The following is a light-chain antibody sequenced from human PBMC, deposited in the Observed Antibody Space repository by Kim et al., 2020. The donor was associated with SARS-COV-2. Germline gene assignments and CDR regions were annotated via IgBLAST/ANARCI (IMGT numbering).Light chain of an antibody. J-gene: IGKJ4*01. CDR1: QSVSNY. CDR3: QQRSDWPLT. CDR2: DAS. V-gene: IGKV3-11*01. Sequence: EIVLTQSPATLSLSPGERFTLSCRASQSVSNYLAWYQQKPGQAPRLLIYDASNRATAIPARFSGSGSGTDFTLTISSLEPEDSAVYYCQQRSDWPLTFGGGTKVDIK.